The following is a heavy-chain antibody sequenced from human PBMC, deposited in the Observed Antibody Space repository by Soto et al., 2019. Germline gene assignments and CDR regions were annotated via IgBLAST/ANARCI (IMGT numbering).Heavy chain of an antibody. J-gene: IGHJ3*02. Sequence: GGSLRLSCAASGFTFDDYTMHWVRQAPGKGLEWVSLISWDGGSTYYADSVKGRFTISRDNSKNSLYLQMNSLRTGDTALYYCAKDSYCSGGSCYLGAFDIWGQGTMVTVSS. CDR3: AKDSYCSGGSCYLGAFDI. CDR1: GFTFDDYT. D-gene: IGHD2-15*01. CDR2: ISWDGGST. V-gene: IGHV3-43*01.